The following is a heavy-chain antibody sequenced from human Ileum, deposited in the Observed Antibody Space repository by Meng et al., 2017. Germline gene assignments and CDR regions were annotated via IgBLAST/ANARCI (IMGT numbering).Heavy chain of an antibody. CDR1: GFSLATSGVS. Sequence: QITLNETGPALVKAKQPIKLTGNCSGFSLATSGVSVAWIRQPPREALEWLALIYWHDDKRYSPSLKNRLAITKDTSKNQVVLTMTNIDPVDTATYYCAHSPQGYFDYWGPDTLVTVSS. CDR3: AHSPQGYFDY. CDR2: IYWHDDK. J-gene: IGHJ4*02. V-gene: IGHV2-5*01.